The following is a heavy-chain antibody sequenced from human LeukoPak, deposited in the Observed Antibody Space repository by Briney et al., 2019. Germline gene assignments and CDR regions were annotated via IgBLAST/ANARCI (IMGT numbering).Heavy chain of an antibody. V-gene: IGHV3-9*01. D-gene: IGHD1-26*01. CDR3: AKSKWELLAYFDY. J-gene: IGHJ4*02. Sequence: GGSLRLSCAASGFTFDDYAMHWVRQAPGKGLEWVSGISWNSGSIGYADSVKGRFTISRDNAKNSLYLQMNSLRAEDTALYYCAKSKWELLAYFDYWGQGTLVTVSS. CDR2: ISWNSGSI. CDR1: GFTFDDYA.